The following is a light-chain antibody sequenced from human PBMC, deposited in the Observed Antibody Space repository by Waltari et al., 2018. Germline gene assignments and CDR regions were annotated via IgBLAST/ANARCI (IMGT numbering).Light chain of an antibody. CDR3: MIWHISAXX. V-gene: IGLV5-45*01. J-gene: IGLJ3*02. Sequence: QAXXXQPXXLSXSPGASAXLTCTXXXXINVGTYHISWYQQKXGGSPKYLLRYXTDSRNQXVSGVPXRXSXSKXVXXXXXILFISXXQSEDXXXXXCMIWHISAXXFXGXTXXTV. CDR1: XXINVGTYH. CDR2: YXTDSRN.